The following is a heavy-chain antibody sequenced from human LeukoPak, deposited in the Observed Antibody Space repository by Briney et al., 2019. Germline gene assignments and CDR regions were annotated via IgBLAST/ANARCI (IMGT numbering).Heavy chain of an antibody. Sequence: PGGSLRLSCAASGFTFSSYGMHWVRQAPGKGLEWVAVISYDGSNKYYADSVKGRFTISRDNSKNTLYLQMNSLRAEDTAVYYCAKWLGGWNHYYGMDVWGQGTTVTVSS. CDR1: GFTFSSYG. CDR3: AKWLGGWNHYYGMDV. D-gene: IGHD3-10*01. V-gene: IGHV3-30*18. J-gene: IGHJ6*02. CDR2: ISYDGSNK.